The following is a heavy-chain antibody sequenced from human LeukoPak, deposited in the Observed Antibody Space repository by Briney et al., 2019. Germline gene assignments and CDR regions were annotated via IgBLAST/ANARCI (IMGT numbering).Heavy chain of an antibody. CDR3: ATDVRGLVPYYFDF. CDR1: GGSISSYY. CDR2: IYYSGST. V-gene: IGHV4-59*01. Sequence: KASETLSLTCAVSGGSISSYYWNGIRQPPGKGLEWIGYIYYSGSTNYNPSLKSRVTISIDTSKNQLSLQLRSVTAADTAVYYCATDVRGLVPYYFDFWGQGTLVTVSS. J-gene: IGHJ4*02. D-gene: IGHD3-10*02.